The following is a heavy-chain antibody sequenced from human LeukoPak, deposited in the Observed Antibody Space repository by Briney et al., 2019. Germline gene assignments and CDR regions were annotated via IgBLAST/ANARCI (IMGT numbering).Heavy chain of an antibody. V-gene: IGHV4-4*02. D-gene: IGHD5-18*01. CDR3: ARVVGAMAYYYYGMDV. J-gene: IGHJ6*02. CDR1: GGSISSSNW. CDR2: INHSGST. Sequence: SETLSLTCAVSGGSISSSNWWSWVRQPPGKGLEWIGEINHSGSTNYNPSLKSRVTISVDTSKNQFSLKLSSVTAADTAVYYCARVVGAMAYYYYGMDVWGQGTTVTVSS.